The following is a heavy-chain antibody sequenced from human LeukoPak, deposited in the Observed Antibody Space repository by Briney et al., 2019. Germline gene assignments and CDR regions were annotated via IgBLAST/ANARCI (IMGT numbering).Heavy chain of an antibody. CDR3: ARLDYSDSSLDY. J-gene: IGHJ4*03. CDR2: IYYSGST. D-gene: IGHD6-6*01. V-gene: IGHV4-39*01. CDR1: GGSVSSSRYY. Sequence: PSETLSLTCTVSGGSVSSSRYYWGWIRQPPGEGLEWIGTIYYSGSTYYNPSLKSRVTISVDTSKNQFSLKLSSVTAADTAVYYCARLDYSDSSLDYWGQGTTVTVSS.